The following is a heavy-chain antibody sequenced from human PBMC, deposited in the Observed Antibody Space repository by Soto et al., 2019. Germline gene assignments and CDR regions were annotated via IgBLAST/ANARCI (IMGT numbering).Heavy chain of an antibody. CDR2: IYYSGST. Sequence: SETLSLTCTVSGGSISSYYWSWIRQPPGKGLEWIGYIYYSGSTNYNPSLKSRVTISVDTSKNQFSLKLSSVTAADTAVYYCARDRKAGATAYYYYYGMDVWGQGTTVTVSS. V-gene: IGHV4-59*01. CDR3: ARDRKAGATAYYYYYGMDV. J-gene: IGHJ6*02. D-gene: IGHD1-26*01. CDR1: GGSISSYY.